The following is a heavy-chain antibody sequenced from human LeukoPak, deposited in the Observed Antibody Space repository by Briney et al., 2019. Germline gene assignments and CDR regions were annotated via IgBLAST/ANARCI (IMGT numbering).Heavy chain of an antibody. CDR2: IYYSGST. J-gene: IGHJ6*03. CDR1: GGSISSYY. V-gene: IGHV4-59*01. D-gene: IGHD1-1*01. Sequence: SETLSLTCTVSGGSISSYYWSWIRQPPGKGLEWIGYIYYSGSTNYNPSPKSRVTISVDTSKNQFSLKLSSVTAADTAVYYCARVSAAQLQRRYYYYYYMDVWGKGTTVTVSS. CDR3: ARVSAAQLQRRYYYYYYMDV.